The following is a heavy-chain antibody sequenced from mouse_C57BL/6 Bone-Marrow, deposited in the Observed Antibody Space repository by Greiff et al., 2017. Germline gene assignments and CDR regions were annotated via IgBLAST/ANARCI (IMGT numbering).Heavy chain of an antibody. CDR1: GFTFSSYG. Sequence: EVKLVESGGDLVKPGGSLTLSCAASGFTFSSYGMSWVRQTPDKRLAWVATIRSGGSYTYYPDSVKGRFTISRDNAKNTLYLQMSSLKSEDTAMYYCARRGDGTMDYWGQGTSVTVSS. CDR2: IRSGGSYT. CDR3: ARRGDGTMDY. V-gene: IGHV5-6*02. J-gene: IGHJ4*01.